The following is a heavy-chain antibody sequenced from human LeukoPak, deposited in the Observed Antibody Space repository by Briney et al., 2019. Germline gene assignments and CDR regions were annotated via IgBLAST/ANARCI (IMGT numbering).Heavy chain of an antibody. CDR2: IYPGDCDT. CDR1: GYSFTNYW. Sequence: GESPKTSWQCSGYSFTNYWLVWVRPIPGKGLELMGIIYPGDCDTRYSPSVQGQVTISADKSISTAYLLWSSLKASDTAMYYCARPVAGPYYFDYWGQGTLVTVSS. CDR3: ARPVAGPYYFDY. J-gene: IGHJ4*02. D-gene: IGHD6-19*01. V-gene: IGHV5-51*01.